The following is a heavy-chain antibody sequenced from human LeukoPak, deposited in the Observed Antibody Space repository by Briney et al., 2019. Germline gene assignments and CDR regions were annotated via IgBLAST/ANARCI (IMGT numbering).Heavy chain of an antibody. V-gene: IGHV4-4*02. CDR2: THHSGST. CDR3: ATFSTVVLSPYDAFDI. D-gene: IGHD3-16*01. CDR1: GFTFSSYA. J-gene: IGHJ3*02. Sequence: GSLRLSCAASGFTFSSYAMSWVRQAPGKGLEWIGETHHSGSTNYNPSLKSRVTISVDTSKNQFSLNLNSVTAADTAIYYCATFSTVVLSPYDAFDIWGQGTMVTVSS.